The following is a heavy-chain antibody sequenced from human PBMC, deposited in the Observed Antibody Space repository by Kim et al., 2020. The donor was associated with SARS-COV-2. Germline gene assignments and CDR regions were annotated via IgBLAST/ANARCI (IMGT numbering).Heavy chain of an antibody. Sequence: GGSLRLSCAASGFTVSSNYMSWLRQAPGKGLEWLSVIYSGDKTYYVESVKGRLTISRDNSKNKLYLQMSSMRVEDTAAYYCATNLAAAGLVWGQGTLVTV. CDR2: IYSGDKT. D-gene: IGHD6-13*01. CDR3: ATNLAAAGLV. J-gene: IGHJ4*02. CDR1: GFTVSSNY. V-gene: IGHV3-66*01.